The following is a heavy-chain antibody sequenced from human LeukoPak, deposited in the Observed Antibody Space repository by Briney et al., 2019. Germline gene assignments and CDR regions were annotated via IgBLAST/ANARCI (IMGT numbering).Heavy chain of an antibody. J-gene: IGHJ4*02. CDR3: ARGYPLGYCSGGSCPFFDY. CDR2: MNPNSGNT. V-gene: IGHV1-8*01. CDR1: VYTFTNYD. D-gene: IGHD2-15*01. Sequence: GASVTVSCMASVYTFTNYDINWVRQAPGQGLEWMGWMNPNSGNTGYAQKFQGRVTMTRNTSLSTAYMELSSLTSEDTAVYYCARGYPLGYCSGGSCPFFDYWGQGSLVTVSS.